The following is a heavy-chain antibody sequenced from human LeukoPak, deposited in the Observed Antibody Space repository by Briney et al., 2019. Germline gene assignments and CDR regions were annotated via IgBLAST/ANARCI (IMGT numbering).Heavy chain of an antibody. CDR1: GFTFSSYW. CDR2: INSDGSST. Sequence: GGSLRLSCAGSGFTFSSYWMYWVRQAPGKGLVRVSRINSDGSSTSYADSVKGRFTISRDNAKNTLYLQMNSLRAEDTAVYYCARLRMGYYFDYWGQGTLVTVSS. CDR3: ARLRMGYYFDY. V-gene: IGHV3-74*01. J-gene: IGHJ4*02. D-gene: IGHD2-2*01.